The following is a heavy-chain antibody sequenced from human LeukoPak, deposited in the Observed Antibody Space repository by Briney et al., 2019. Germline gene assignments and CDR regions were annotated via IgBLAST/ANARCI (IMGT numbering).Heavy chain of an antibody. D-gene: IGHD3-9*01. CDR3: ARDPPPPHYDILTGYYKADY. CDR2: ISGSGGST. J-gene: IGHJ4*02. V-gene: IGHV3-23*01. CDR1: GFTFNNYA. Sequence: GGSLRLSCAASGFTFNNYAMSWVRQAPGKGLEWVSAISGSGGSTYYADSVKGRFTISRDNAKNSLYLQMNSLRAEDTAVYYCARDPPPPHYDILTGYYKADYWGQGTLVTVSS.